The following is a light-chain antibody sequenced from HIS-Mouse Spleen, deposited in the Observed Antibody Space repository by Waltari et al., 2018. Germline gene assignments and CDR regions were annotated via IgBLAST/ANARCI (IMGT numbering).Light chain of an antibody. CDR1: NIGSKN. Sequence: SYELTQPLSVSVALGQTARITCGGNNIGSKNVHWYQQKPGQAPVLVIYRDSNRPSRIPERFSGYNSGNTATLTISSAQAGDEADYYCQVWDSSTVVFGGGTKLTVL. CDR2: RDS. V-gene: IGLV3-9*01. CDR3: QVWDSSTVV. J-gene: IGLJ2*01.